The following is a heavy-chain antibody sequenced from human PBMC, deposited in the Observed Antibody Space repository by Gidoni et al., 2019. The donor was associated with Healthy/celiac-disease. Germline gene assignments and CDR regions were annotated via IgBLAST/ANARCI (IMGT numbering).Heavy chain of an antibody. J-gene: IGHJ6*02. CDR2: MNPNSGNT. D-gene: IGHD2-2*02. Sequence: GLEWMGWMNPNSGNTGYAQKFQGRVTMTRNTSISTAYMELSSLRSEDTAVYYCAWGYCSSTSCYKAGGYYGMDVWGQGTTVTVSS. V-gene: IGHV1-8*01. CDR3: AWGYCSSTSCYKAGGYYGMDV.